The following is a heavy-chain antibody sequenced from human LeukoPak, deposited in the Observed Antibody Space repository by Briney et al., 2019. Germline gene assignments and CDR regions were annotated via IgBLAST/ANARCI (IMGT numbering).Heavy chain of an antibody. D-gene: IGHD2-2*01. CDR2: ISGSGGST. CDR3: AKDFVVALRH. Sequence: GGSLRLSCAASGFTFSSYAMSWVRQAPGKGLEWVSAISGSGGSTYYADSVKGRFTISRDNSRNTLYLQMNSPRAEDTAVYYCAKDFVVALRHWGQGTLVTVSS. V-gene: IGHV3-23*01. CDR1: GFTFSSYA. J-gene: IGHJ4*02.